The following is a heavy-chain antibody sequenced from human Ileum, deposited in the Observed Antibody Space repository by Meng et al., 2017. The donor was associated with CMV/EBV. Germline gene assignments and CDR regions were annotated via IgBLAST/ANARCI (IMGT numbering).Heavy chain of an antibody. Sequence: SEYTFTKSEINCVRQAAGQGLEWMGWMNPRFGNGGYGPKFQGRVTIIRDTSISTIYLELTNLTAEDPAVYYCATKRSARGGVYFDPWGQGTLVTVSS. CDR3: ATKRSARGGVYFDP. CDR2: MNPRFGNG. J-gene: IGHJ5*02. CDR1: EYTFTKSE. V-gene: IGHV1-8*03. D-gene: IGHD5/OR15-5a*01.